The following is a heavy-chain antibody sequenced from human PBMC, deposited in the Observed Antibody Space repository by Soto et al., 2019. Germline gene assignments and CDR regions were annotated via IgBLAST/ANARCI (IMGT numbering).Heavy chain of an antibody. CDR1: GFTFSSYA. CDR2: ISGSGGST. V-gene: IGHV3-23*01. J-gene: IGHJ6*02. CDR3: AKEACGGWWPYYCYGMDA. Sequence: EVQLLESGGGLVQPGGSLRLSCAASGFTFSSYAMSWVRQAPGKGLEWVSAISGSGGSTYYEDSVKGRFTISRDNSKNTLYLKMNSLSAEDTAVYYCAKEACGGWWPYYCYGMDAWGQGTTVTVSS. D-gene: IGHD2-15*01.